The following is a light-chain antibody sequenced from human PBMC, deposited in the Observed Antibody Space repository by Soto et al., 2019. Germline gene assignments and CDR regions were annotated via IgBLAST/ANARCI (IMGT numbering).Light chain of an antibody. Sequence: DIQMTQSPSTLSASVGDRVTITCRASQIISTWLAWYQQKPGKAPNLLIYKASRLESGVPSRFSGSASGTEFTLPISSLQPDDFATYYCQQYDSWPLTFGGGKKGEIK. CDR2: KAS. CDR3: QQYDSWPLT. CDR1: QIISTW. V-gene: IGKV1-5*03. J-gene: IGKJ4*01.